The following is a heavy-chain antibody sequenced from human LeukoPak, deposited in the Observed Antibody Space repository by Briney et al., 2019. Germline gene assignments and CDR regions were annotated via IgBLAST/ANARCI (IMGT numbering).Heavy chain of an antibody. CDR1: GFTFSSYA. D-gene: IGHD3-16*01. CDR2: ISYDGSNK. CDR3: AKDFARRLGELSLYYYYGMDV. Sequence: PGRSLRLSCAASGFTFSSYAMHWVRQAPGKGLEWVAVISYDGSNKYYADSVKGRFTISRDNSKNTLYLRMNNLRAEDTAEYYCAKDFARRLGELSLYYYYGMDVWGKGTTVTVSS. V-gene: IGHV3-30*04. J-gene: IGHJ6*04.